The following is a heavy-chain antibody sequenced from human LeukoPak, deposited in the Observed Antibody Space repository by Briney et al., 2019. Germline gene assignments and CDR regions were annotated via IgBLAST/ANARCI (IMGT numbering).Heavy chain of an antibody. V-gene: IGHV3-53*01. D-gene: IGHD1-1*01. CDR1: GFTFSSYS. Sequence: GGSLRLSCAASGFTFSSYSMNWVRQAPGKGLEWVSVIYSGGSTDYADSVKGRFTISRDNSKNTLYLQMNSLRAEDTAVYHCARGPAGYNWGQGTLVTVSS. J-gene: IGHJ4*02. CDR2: IYSGGST. CDR3: ARGPAGYN.